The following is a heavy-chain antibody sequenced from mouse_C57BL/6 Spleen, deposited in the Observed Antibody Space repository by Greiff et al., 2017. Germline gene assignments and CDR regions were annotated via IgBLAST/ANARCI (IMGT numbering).Heavy chain of an antibody. CDR1: GYTFTSYW. Sequence: QVQLQQPGAELVKPGASVKLSCKASGYTFTSYWMQWVKQRPGQGLEWIGEIDPSDSYTNYNQKFKGKATLTVDTSSSTAYMQLSSLTSEDSAVYYCARQRRLLAMGYWGQGTSVTVAS. J-gene: IGHJ4*01. CDR3: ARQRRLLAMGY. V-gene: IGHV1-50*01. D-gene: IGHD3-2*02. CDR2: IDPSDSYT.